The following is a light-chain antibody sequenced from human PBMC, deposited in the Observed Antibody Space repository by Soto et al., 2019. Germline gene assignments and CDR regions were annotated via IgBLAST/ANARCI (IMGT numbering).Light chain of an antibody. CDR3: SSYTSIASPVV. Sequence: QSVLTQPASVSGSPGQSITISCTGTSSDVGGYNYVSWYQQHPGKAPKLMIYEVSNRPSGVSNRFSGSKSGNKASLTISGLQAEDEADYYCSSYTSIASPVVFGGGTKLTVL. J-gene: IGLJ2*01. V-gene: IGLV2-14*01. CDR2: EVS. CDR1: SSDVGGYNY.